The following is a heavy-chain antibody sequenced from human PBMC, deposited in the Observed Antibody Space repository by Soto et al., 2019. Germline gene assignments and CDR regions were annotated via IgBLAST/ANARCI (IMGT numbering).Heavy chain of an antibody. V-gene: IGHV4-31*03. CDR1: GGSISSGGYY. J-gene: IGHJ4*02. CDR2: IYYRGSP. D-gene: IGHD5-12*01. CDR3: ARGNSGYDSVPFDY. Sequence: QVQLQESGPGLVKPSQTLSLTCTVSGGSISSGGYYWSWIRQHPGKGLEWIGYIYYRGSPYYNPALKGRVTISIDTSKNQFSLKLSSLIAADTAVYYCARGNSGYDSVPFDYWGQGTLVTVSS.